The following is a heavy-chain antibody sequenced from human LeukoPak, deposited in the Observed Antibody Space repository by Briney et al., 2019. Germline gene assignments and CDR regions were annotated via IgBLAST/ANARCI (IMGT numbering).Heavy chain of an antibody. D-gene: IGHD5-18*01. CDR3: ARQDTEWFDP. J-gene: IGHJ5*02. Sequence: GEALKISCKGSGYSFTSYWITWVRQMPGKGLEWMGRIDPSDSYTNYSPSFQGHVTISADKSISTAYLQWSSLKASDTAMYYCARQDTEWFDPWGQGTLVTVSS. V-gene: IGHV5-10-1*01. CDR2: IDPSDSYT. CDR1: GYSFTSYW.